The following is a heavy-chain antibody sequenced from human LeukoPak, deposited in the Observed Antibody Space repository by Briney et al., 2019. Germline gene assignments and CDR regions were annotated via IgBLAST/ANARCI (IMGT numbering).Heavy chain of an antibody. CDR3: AKDKDVGYSYGFDY. J-gene: IGHJ4*02. V-gene: IGHV3-33*06. CDR2: IWYDGSNK. D-gene: IGHD5-18*01. CDR1: GFTFSSYG. Sequence: PGGSLRLSCAASGFTFSSYGMHWVRQAPGKGLEWVAVIWYDGSNKYYADSVKGRFTISRDNSKNTLYLQMNSLRAEDTAVYYYAKDKDVGYSYGFDYWGQGTLVTVSS.